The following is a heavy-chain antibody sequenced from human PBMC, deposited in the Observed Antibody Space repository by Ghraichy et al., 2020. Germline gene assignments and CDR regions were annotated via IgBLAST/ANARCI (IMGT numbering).Heavy chain of an antibody. Sequence: GSLRLSCAASGFTFSSYWMSWVRQAPGKGLEWVANIKQDGSEKYYVDSVKGRFTISRDNAKNSLYLQMNSLRAEDTAVYYCARVPPGSMGAFDIWGQGTMVTVSS. D-gene: IGHD2/OR15-2a*01. V-gene: IGHV3-7*01. CDR3: ARVPPGSMGAFDI. CDR1: GFTFSSYW. J-gene: IGHJ3*02. CDR2: IKQDGSEK.